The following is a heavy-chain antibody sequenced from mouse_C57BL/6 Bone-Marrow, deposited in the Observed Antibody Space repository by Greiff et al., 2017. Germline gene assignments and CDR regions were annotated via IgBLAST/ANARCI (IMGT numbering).Heavy chain of an antibody. D-gene: IGHD3-2*02. Sequence: EVQGVESGEGLVKPGGSLKLSCAASGFTFSSYAMSWVRQTPEKRLEWVAYISSGGDYIYYADTVKGRFTISSTNARNTLYLQMSSLKSEDTAMYYCTRGAAQALDYWGQGTTLTVSS. CDR1: GFTFSSYA. V-gene: IGHV5-9-1*02. CDR3: TRGAAQALDY. J-gene: IGHJ2*01. CDR2: ISSGGDYI.